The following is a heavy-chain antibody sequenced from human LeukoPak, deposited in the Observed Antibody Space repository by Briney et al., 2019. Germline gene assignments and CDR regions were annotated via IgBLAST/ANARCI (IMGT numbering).Heavy chain of an antibody. J-gene: IGHJ6*02. CDR2: IKQDGSEK. V-gene: IGHV3-7*03. CDR1: GFTFSSYS. Sequence: TGGSLRLSCAASGFTFSSYSMNWVRQAPGKGLEWVANIKQDGSEKHYVDSVKGRFTISRDNAKNSLYLQMNSLRAEDTAVYYCGGPNPLLERPSAMDVWGQGTTVTVSS. D-gene: IGHD6-25*01. CDR3: GGPNPLLERPSAMDV.